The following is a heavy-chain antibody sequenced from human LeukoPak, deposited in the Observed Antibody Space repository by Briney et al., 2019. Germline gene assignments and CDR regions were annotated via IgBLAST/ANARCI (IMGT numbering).Heavy chain of an antibody. CDR2: IWFDGSDK. CDR3: VRDNGPEQLALDL. D-gene: IGHD6-6*01. Sequence: GGSLRLSCAASGFTFSNLGMHWVRQAPGKGLEWVALIWFDGSDKKYADSVKGRFTVSRDNSKNTLFLQMNSLRVEDTAVYYCVRDNGPEQLALDLWGQGTLVTVSS. J-gene: IGHJ5*02. V-gene: IGHV3-30*02. CDR1: GFTFSNLG.